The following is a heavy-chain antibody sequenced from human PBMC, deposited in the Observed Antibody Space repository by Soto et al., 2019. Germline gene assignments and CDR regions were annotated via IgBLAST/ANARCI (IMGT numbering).Heavy chain of an antibody. Sequence: GGSLRLSCAASGFTFSSYGMHWVRQAPGKGLEWVAVISYDGSNKYYADSVKGRFTISRDNSKNTLYLQMNSLRAEDTAIYYCAKDPSTGPADYWGQGALVTVSS. V-gene: IGHV3-30*18. CDR3: AKDPSTGPADY. J-gene: IGHJ4*02. D-gene: IGHD3-9*01. CDR1: GFTFSSYG. CDR2: ISYDGSNK.